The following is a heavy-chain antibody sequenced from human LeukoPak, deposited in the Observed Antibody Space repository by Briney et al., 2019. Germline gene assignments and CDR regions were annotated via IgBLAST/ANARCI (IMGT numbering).Heavy chain of an antibody. D-gene: IGHD6-19*01. CDR2: IYSGGST. CDR1: GFTVSSNY. J-gene: IGHJ4*02. V-gene: IGHV3-53*01. CDR3: AREKGWYYFDS. Sequence: PGGSLRLSCAASGFTVSSNYMSWVRQAPGKGLEWVSVIYSGGSTYYADSVKGRFTISRDNSKNTLYLQMNSLRAEDTALYYCAREKGWYYFDSWGQVTLVTVSS.